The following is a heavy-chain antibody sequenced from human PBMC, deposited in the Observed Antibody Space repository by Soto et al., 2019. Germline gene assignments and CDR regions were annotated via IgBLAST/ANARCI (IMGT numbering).Heavy chain of an antibody. CDR3: AIGGCYFVSSGYYSDY. Sequence: QVQLVQSGAEVKKPGASVKVSCKASGYTFTGYGIGWVRQAPGQGLEWMGWISGYNANTNYPQKLQGRITMTTDTSTSTAYMVLRSRRSDDTAVDYCAIGGCYFVSSGYYSDYWGQGTLVTVSS. J-gene: IGHJ4*02. V-gene: IGHV1-18*01. CDR1: GYTFTGYG. CDR2: ISGYNANT. D-gene: IGHD3-22*01.